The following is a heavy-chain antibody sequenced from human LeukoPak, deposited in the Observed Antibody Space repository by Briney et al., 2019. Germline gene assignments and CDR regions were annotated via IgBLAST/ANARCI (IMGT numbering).Heavy chain of an antibody. CDR2: ISGSGGST. D-gene: IGHD5-12*01. V-gene: IGHV3-23*01. CDR3: VKSSGYSGYDHGDY. CDR1: GFTFSSYA. J-gene: IGHJ4*02. Sequence: GGSLRLSCAASGFTFSSYAMSWVRQAPGKGLEWVSAISGSGGSTYYADSVKGRFTISRDNSKNTLYLQMNSLRAEDTAVYYCVKSSGYSGYDHGDYWGQGTMVTVSS.